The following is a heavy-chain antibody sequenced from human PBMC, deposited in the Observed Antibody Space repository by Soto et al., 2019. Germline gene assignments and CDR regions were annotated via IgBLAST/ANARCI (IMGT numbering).Heavy chain of an antibody. CDR2: IWYDGSNK. Sequence: GXSPRLSCAASGFTFSSYGLHRFRQAPCKGLEWVAVIWYDGSNKYYADSVKGRFTISRDNSKNTLYLQMNSLRAEDKGVYYCAREAGSGWYSHYYGMDVWGQGTTVTVS. V-gene: IGHV3-33*01. J-gene: IGHJ6*02. CDR3: AREAGSGWYSHYYGMDV. CDR1: GFTFSSYG. D-gene: IGHD6-19*01.